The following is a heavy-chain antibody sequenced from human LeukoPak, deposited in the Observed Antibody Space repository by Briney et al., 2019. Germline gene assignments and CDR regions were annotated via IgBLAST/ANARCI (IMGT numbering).Heavy chain of an antibody. CDR3: AIIAARPH. V-gene: IGHV1-18*01. D-gene: IGHD6-6*01. J-gene: IGHJ4*02. CDR2: ISTYNGNT. Sequence: ASVKVSCKASVYSFTSYGISWGRQAPAQGLEWMGWISTYNGNTNYAQKLQGRVTMTTDTSTSTAYMELRSLRSDDTAVYYCAIIAARPHWGQGTLVTVSS. CDR1: VYSFTSYG.